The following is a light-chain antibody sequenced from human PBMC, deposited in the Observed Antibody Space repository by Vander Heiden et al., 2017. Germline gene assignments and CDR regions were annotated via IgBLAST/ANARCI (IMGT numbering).Light chain of an antibody. J-gene: IGKJ4*01. CDR2: WAS. V-gene: IGKV4-1*01. CDR1: QTILYRSNNKNY. CDR3: QQYYSTPLT. Sequence: DIVMTQFPDSLAVSLGERATINCKSSQTILYRSNNKNYLAWYQQKPGQPPKLLIYWASTRESGVPDRFSGSGSATDFTLTISSLQAEDVAVYYCQQYYSTPLTFGGGTKVEIK.